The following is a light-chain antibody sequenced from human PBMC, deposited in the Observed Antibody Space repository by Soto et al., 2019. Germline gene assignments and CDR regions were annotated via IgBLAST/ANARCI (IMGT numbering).Light chain of an antibody. J-gene: IGKJ4*01. CDR3: QQRDSWPLT. Sequence: ENVLTQSPATLSLSPAEGATLSCRASESVGSDLAWYQQKPGQPPRLLIYDVSGRATGVPARFSGSGSGTDFTLTISSLEPEDFAVYYCQQRDSWPLTFGGGTKVEIK. CDR2: DVS. CDR1: ESVGSD. V-gene: IGKV3-11*01.